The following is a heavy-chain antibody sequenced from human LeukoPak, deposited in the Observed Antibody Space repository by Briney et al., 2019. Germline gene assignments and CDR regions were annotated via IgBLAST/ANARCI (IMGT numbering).Heavy chain of an antibody. CDR1: GFTFSGYS. J-gene: IGHJ4*02. V-gene: IGHV3-21*01. D-gene: IGHD4-17*01. CDR3: ARVMTSMTTADLDC. CDR2: ISSSGRYI. Sequence: GGSLRLSYAASGFTFSGYSMNWVRQAPGKGLEWVSSISSSGRYISYADSVKGRFTISRDNAKNSLYLHMNSLRAEDTAVYYCARVMTSMTTADLDCWGQGTLVSASS.